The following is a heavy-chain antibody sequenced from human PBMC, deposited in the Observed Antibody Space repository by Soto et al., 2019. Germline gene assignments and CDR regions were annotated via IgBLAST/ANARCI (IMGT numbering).Heavy chain of an antibody. CDR3: ASQWVRAYTVTIPYYYGMDV. J-gene: IGHJ6*02. D-gene: IGHD4-17*01. Sequence: QLQLQESGPGLVKPSETLSLTCTVSGGSISSSSYYWGWIRQPPGKGLEWIGSIYYSGSTYYNPSLKSRVTISVDTSKNQFSLKLSSVTAADTAVYYCASQWVRAYTVTIPYYYGMDVWGQGTTVTVSS. CDR1: GGSISSSSYY. CDR2: IYYSGST. V-gene: IGHV4-39*01.